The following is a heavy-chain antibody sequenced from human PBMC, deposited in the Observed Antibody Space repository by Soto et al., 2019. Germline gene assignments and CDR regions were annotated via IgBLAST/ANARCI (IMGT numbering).Heavy chain of an antibody. CDR2: SSYSGTT. Sequence: QVQLQESGPGLVKPSQTLSLTCSVSGDSITNDKYYWTWIRQHPGKGLEWIGYSSYSGTTFYSTSRKSRVTITVETSKNLFSLNLSSVTAADTAIYYCARDSRRTVTTFNWLEPWGQGILVTVSS. J-gene: IGHJ5*02. V-gene: IGHV4-31*02. D-gene: IGHD4-17*01. CDR1: GDSITNDKYY. CDR3: ARDSRRTVTTFNWLEP.